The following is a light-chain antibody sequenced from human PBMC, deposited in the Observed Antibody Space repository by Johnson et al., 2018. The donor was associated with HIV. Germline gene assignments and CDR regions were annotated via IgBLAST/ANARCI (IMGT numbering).Light chain of an antibody. CDR1: SSNIGNNH. CDR3: GTWDSSLSANV. CDR2: ENT. Sequence: QSVLTQPPSVSAAPGQKVTIFCSGSSSNIGNNHVSWNQQLPGTAPKLLIYENTKRPSGIPDRFSGSKSGTSATLGITGLQTGDEADYYCGTWDSSLSANVFVTGTKVTVL. V-gene: IGLV1-51*02. J-gene: IGLJ1*01.